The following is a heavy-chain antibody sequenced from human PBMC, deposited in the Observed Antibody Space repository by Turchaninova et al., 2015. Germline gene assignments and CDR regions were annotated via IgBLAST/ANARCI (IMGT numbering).Heavy chain of an antibody. CDR3: ARDQGPRDHPSSSF. J-gene: IGHJ4*02. Sequence: QVQLQESGPGLVKPSETLSTPAGGSGDSKSSGYYGAWIRQAPGKGREWVATLYHDGRSYYNPSLESRVTISVDTSKNQFSLRLTSVTAADTAVYFCARDQGPRDHPSSSFWGQGTLVTVSS. CDR2: LYHDGRS. D-gene: IGHD3-16*02. CDR1: GDSKSSGYY. V-gene: IGHV4-38-2*01.